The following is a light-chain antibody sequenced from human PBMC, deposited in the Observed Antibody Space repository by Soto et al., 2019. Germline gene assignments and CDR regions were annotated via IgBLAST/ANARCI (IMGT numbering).Light chain of an antibody. V-gene: IGLV1-44*01. CDR2: SNN. J-gene: IGLJ1*01. Sequence: QSVLTQPPSASGTPGQSVTISCSGSSSNIGGRAASWYQQLPGTAPKLLINSNNQRPSGVPDRFSGSKSGTSASLAISGLQSGDEADYYCAAWDDSLNIFVFGTGTKLPS. CDR3: AAWDDSLNIFV. CDR1: SSNIGGRA.